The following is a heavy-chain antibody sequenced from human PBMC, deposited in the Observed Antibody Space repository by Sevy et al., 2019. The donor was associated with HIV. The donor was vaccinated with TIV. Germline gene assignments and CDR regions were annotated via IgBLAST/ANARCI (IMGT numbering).Heavy chain of an antibody. Sequence: GGSLRLSCEGSGFTFGSYWMSWVRQAPGKGLDWLANINEDGSIKTYVDSVEGGFTISRDNAKNSLYLQMNSLRAEDTAVYYCVVGRSCSVPRCYGDAWGQGTLVTVSS. CDR2: INEDGSIK. V-gene: IGHV3-7*01. J-gene: IGHJ5*02. CDR1: GFTFGSYW. CDR3: VVGRSCSVPRCYGDA. D-gene: IGHD2-15*01.